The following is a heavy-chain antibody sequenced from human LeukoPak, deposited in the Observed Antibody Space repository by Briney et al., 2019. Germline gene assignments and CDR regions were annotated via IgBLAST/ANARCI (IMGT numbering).Heavy chain of an antibody. Sequence: GGSLRLSCAASGFTFSSYAMHWVRQAPGKGLEWVAVISYDGSNKYYADSVKGRFTISRDNSKNTLYLQMNSLRAEDTAVYYCARAGAAVAVSHFQHWGQGTLVTVSS. V-gene: IGHV3-30*04. D-gene: IGHD6-19*01. CDR3: ARAGAAVAVSHFQH. J-gene: IGHJ1*01. CDR1: GFTFSSYA. CDR2: ISYDGSNK.